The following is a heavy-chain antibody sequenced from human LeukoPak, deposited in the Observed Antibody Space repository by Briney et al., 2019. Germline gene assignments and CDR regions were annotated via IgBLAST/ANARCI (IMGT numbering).Heavy chain of an antibody. D-gene: IGHD6-19*01. Sequence: GGSLRLSCAASGFTVNTYWISWVRQAPGEGLQWVANIKADGNERYYVDYVKGRFTISRDNARRSLYLQMNSLRDEDTAIYYCARRQWTPFDLWGQGTMVTVSS. CDR2: IKADGNER. V-gene: IGHV3-7*01. J-gene: IGHJ3*01. CDR3: ARRQWTPFDL. CDR1: GFTVNTYW.